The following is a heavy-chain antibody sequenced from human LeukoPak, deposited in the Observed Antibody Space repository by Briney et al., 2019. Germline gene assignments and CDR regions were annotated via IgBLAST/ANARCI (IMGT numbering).Heavy chain of an antibody. CDR2: ISSSGSTI. CDR3: ARESRSGTFDY. J-gene: IGHJ4*02. V-gene: IGHV3-11*04. Sequence: PGGPLRLSCAASGFTFSDYYMSWIRQAPGKGLEWVSYISSSGSTIYYADSVKGRFTISRDNSKNTLYLQMNSLRAEDTAVYYCARESRSGTFDYWGQGTLVTVSS. D-gene: IGHD1-7*01. CDR1: GFTFSDYY.